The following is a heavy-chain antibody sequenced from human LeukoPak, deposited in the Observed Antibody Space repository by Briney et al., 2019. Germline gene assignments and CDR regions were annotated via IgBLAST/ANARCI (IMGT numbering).Heavy chain of an antibody. CDR1: GGSISSSSYY. CDR3: ARGRYYGGPDY. D-gene: IGHD4-23*01. V-gene: IGHV4-39*07. CDR2: IYYSGST. Sequence: SETLSLTCTVSGGSISSSSYYWGWIRQPPGKGLEWIGSIYYSGSTYYNPSLKSRVTISVDTSKNQFSLKLSSVTAADTAVYYCARGRYYGGPDYWGQGTLVTVSS. J-gene: IGHJ4*02.